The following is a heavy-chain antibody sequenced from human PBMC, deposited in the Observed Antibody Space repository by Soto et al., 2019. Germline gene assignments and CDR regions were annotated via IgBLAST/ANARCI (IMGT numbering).Heavy chain of an antibody. V-gene: IGHV1-69*01. J-gene: IGHJ6*02. D-gene: IGHD2-2*01. CDR3: ARAERYCSSTSCYADYYYGMDV. Sequence: QVQLVQSGAEVKKPRSSVKVSCKASGGTFSSYAISWVRQAPGQGLEWMGGIIPIFGTANYAQKFQGRVTITADESTSTAYMELSSLRSEDTAVYYCARAERYCSSTSCYADYYYGMDVWGQGTTVTVSS. CDR1: GGTFSSYA. CDR2: IIPIFGTA.